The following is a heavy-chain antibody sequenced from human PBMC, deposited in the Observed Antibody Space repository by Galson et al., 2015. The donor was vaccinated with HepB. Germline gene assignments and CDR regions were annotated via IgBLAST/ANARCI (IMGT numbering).Heavy chain of an antibody. Sequence: SLRLSCAASGFTFSSYGMHWVRQAPGKGLEWVAVIWYDGSNKYYADSVKGRFTISRDNSKNTLYLQMNSLRAEDTAVYYCAREDPGIAAAGFDYWGQGTLVTVSS. CDR3: AREDPGIAAAGFDY. J-gene: IGHJ4*02. CDR2: IWYDGSNK. CDR1: GFTFSSYG. V-gene: IGHV3-33*01. D-gene: IGHD6-13*01.